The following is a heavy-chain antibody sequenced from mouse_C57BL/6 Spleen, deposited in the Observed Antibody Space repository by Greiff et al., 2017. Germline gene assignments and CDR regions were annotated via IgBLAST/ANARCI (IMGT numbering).Heavy chain of an antibody. CDR1: GFNIKNTY. J-gene: IGHJ2*01. CDR3: AREDDYQGYYFDY. D-gene: IGHD2-4*01. CDR2: IDPANGNT. V-gene: IGHV14-3*01. Sequence: EVQRVESVAELVRPGASVKLSCTASGFNIKNTYMHWVKQRPEQGLEWIGRIDPANGNTKYAPKFQGKATITADTSSNTAYLQLSSLTSADTAIYYCAREDDYQGYYFDYWGQGTTLTVSS.